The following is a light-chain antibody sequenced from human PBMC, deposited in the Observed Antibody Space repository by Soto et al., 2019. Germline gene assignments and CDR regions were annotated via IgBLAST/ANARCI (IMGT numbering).Light chain of an antibody. CDR3: LHYGGSPLT. J-gene: IGKJ5*01. CDR1: QSVSSNY. V-gene: IGKV3-20*01. Sequence: EIVLTQSPGTLSLSPGERATLSCRASQSVSSNYLAWYQQKPGQAPRLLIYDASTRATGIPDRFSGSGSGTDFTLTIGRLEPGDFAVYYCLHYGGSPLTFGQGTRLEIK. CDR2: DAS.